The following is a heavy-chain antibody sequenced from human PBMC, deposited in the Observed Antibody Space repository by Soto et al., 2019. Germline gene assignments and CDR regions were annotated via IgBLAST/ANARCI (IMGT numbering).Heavy chain of an antibody. CDR3: ARDANGAARPGFFY. J-gene: IGHJ4*02. CDR2: INAGNGNT. Sequence: ASVKVSCKASGYTFTSYAMHWVRQAPGQRLEWMGWINAGNGNTKYSQKFQGRVTITRETSASTAYMELSSLRSEDTAVYYCARDANGAARPGFFYWGQGTLVTVSS. CDR1: GYTFTSYA. V-gene: IGHV1-3*01. D-gene: IGHD6-6*01.